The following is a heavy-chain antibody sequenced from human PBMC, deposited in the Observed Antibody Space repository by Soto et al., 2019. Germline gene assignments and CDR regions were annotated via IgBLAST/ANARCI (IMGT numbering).Heavy chain of an antibody. Sequence: QVQLVQSGAEVKKTGSSVKVSCKASGGIFSSYGINWVRQAPGQGPEWMGGIIPIFHTANYAQKFQGRVTITADESTSTVYMELRSLRSEDTAVYYCASDKTSVIVPAAEYHDYSAMDVWGQGTTVTVTS. J-gene: IGHJ6*02. CDR3: ASDKTSVIVPAAEYHDYSAMDV. CDR1: GGIFSSYG. D-gene: IGHD2-2*01. V-gene: IGHV1-69*01. CDR2: IIPIFHTA.